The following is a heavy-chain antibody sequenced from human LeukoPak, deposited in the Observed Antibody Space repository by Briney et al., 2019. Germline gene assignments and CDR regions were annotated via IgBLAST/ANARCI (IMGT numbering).Heavy chain of an antibody. J-gene: IGHJ3*02. D-gene: IGHD2-21*02. CDR3: AREPIVVGTAAFDI. Sequence: SETLSLTCTVSGGSISHYYWRWIRQPPGKGLEWIGYIYYSGSTNYSPSLRSRVTISVDTSENQFSLKLSSVTAADTAVYYCAREPIVVGTAAFDIWGQGTMVTVSS. CDR2: IYYSGST. CDR1: GGSISHYY. V-gene: IGHV4-59*01.